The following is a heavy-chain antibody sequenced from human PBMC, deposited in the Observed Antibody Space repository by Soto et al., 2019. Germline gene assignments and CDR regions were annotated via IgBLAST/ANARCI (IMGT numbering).Heavy chain of an antibody. J-gene: IGHJ6*02. Sequence: KTSETLSLTCTVSGGSISSYYWSWIRQPPGKGLEWIGYIYYSGSTNYNPSLKSRVTISVDTSKNQFSLKLSSVTAADTAVYYCARDQNYYDSSGYSYGMDVWGQGTTVTVSS. CDR2: IYYSGST. CDR1: GGSISSYY. CDR3: ARDQNYYDSSGYSYGMDV. V-gene: IGHV4-59*01. D-gene: IGHD3-22*01.